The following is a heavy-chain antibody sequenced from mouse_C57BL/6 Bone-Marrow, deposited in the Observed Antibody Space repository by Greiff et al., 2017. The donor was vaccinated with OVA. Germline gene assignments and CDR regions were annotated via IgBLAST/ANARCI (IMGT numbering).Heavy chain of an antibody. CDR2: ISYDGSN. CDR3: ATWDYFDY. V-gene: IGHV3-6*01. CDR1: GYSITSGYY. J-gene: IGHJ2*01. Sequence: EVKLQESGPGLVKPSQSLSLTCSVPGYSITSGYYWNWIRQFPGNKLEWMGYISYDGSNNYNPSLKNRISITRDTSKNQFFLKLNSVTTEDTATYYCATWDYFDYWGQGTTLTVSS. D-gene: IGHD4-1*01.